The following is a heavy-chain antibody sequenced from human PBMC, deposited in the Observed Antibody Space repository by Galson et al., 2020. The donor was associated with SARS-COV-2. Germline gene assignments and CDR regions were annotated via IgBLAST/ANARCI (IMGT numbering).Heavy chain of an antibody. Sequence: SQASETLSLTCAVNGGSLSGYYWSWIRQSPGKGLEWIAKINHSGSTNYNPSLKNRLIITVDTSKNQLSLKMTSVTAADTAVYYCARGPVRVGWSYYNGMDVWGQGTAVTVAS. V-gene: IGHV4-34*01. J-gene: IGHJ6*02. CDR2: INHSGST. CDR3: ARGPVRVGWSYYNGMDV. D-gene: IGHD1-26*01. CDR1: GGSLSGYY.